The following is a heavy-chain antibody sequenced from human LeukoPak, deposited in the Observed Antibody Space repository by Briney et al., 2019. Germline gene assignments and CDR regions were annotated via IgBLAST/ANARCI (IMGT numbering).Heavy chain of an antibody. V-gene: IGHV3-11*01. CDR3: VRYSSSSMDY. J-gene: IGHJ4*02. Sequence: PGGSLRLSCAASGFTFSDYQMSWIRQAPGKGLEWVSYIRNSGYTIYYADSVKGRFTISRDNAKNSLYLQVNSLRAEDTAVYCCVRYSSSSMDYWGQGTLVTVSS. D-gene: IGHD6-6*01. CDR1: GFTFSDYQ. CDR2: IRNSGYTI.